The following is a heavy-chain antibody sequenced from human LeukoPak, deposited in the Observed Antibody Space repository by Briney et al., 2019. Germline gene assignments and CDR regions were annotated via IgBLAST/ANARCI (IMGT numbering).Heavy chain of an antibody. J-gene: IGHJ5*02. Sequence: SQTLSLTCAISGDSVSSNSAAGNWIRQSPSRGLEWLGRTYDRSKWYNEYAVSVKSRMPITPDTSKTQFSLQLNSLTPEDTAVYYCARGITGTIVTRAPWFDPWGQGTLVTVSS. D-gene: IGHD1-20*01. V-gene: IGHV6-1*01. CDR1: GDSVSSNSAA. CDR2: TYDRSKWYN. CDR3: ARGITGTIVTRAPWFDP.